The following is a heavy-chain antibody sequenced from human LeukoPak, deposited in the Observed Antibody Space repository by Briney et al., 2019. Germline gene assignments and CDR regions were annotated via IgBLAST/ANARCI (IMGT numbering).Heavy chain of an antibody. Sequence: GSLRLSCAASGFSISSYEMNWVRQAPGKGLEWVSSIGSSSSSIYYADSVKGRFTISRDNAKNSLYLQMNSLRAEDTAVYYCARDRWELRGEFVYWGQGTLVTVSS. CDR2: IGSSSSSI. J-gene: IGHJ4*02. V-gene: IGHV3-21*01. CDR3: ARDRWELRGEFVY. CDR1: GFSISSYE. D-gene: IGHD1-26*01.